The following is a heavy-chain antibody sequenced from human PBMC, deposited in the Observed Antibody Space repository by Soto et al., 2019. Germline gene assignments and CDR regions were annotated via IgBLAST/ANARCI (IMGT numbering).Heavy chain of an antibody. D-gene: IGHD5-18*01. CDR1: GFTFSSYA. CDR2: ISGSGGST. Sequence: GGSLRLSCAASGFTFSSYAMSWVRQAPGKGLEWVSAISGSGGSTYYADSVKGRFTISRDNSKNTLYLQMNSLRAEDTAVYYCAKDSRLDTAMVTLFGYWGQGTLVTVSS. J-gene: IGHJ4*02. V-gene: IGHV3-23*01. CDR3: AKDSRLDTAMVTLFGY.